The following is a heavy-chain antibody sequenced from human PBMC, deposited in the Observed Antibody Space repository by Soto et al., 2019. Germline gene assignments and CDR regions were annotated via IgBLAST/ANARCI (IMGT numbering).Heavy chain of an antibody. V-gene: IGHV4-4*02. D-gene: IGHD2-15*01. J-gene: IGHJ4*02. CDR3: ATLPPRIVVVVLPIPT. Sequence: QVQLQESGPRLVKPSGTLSLTCAVSGASISSTNWWTWVRQPPGKGLEWIGEIYHTGSTKYNPSPKSRVPISLAKSNNQFSLNLSSETAADTAVYYCATLPPRIVVVVLPIPTWGQGTLGTVSS. CDR1: GASISSTNW. CDR2: IYHTGST.